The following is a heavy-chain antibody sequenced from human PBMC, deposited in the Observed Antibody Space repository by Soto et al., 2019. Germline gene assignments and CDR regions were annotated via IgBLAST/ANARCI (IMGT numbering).Heavy chain of an antibody. CDR2: IFPGDSDT. CDR3: VRHGAYFDY. J-gene: IGHJ4*02. Sequence: PGESLKISCKGSGYTFTSHWIGWVRQMPGKGLEWMGIIFPGDSDTRYSPSFQGQVTIPADKSINTAYLQWSSLKASDTAMYFCVRHGAYFDYWGQGTLVTVSS. V-gene: IGHV5-51*01. CDR1: GYTFTSHW. D-gene: IGHD3-16*01.